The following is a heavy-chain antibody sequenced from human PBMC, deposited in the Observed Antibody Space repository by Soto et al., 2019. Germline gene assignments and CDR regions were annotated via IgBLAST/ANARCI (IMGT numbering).Heavy chain of an antibody. CDR3: ARRAGVTTLSHPTYGMDV. V-gene: IGHV4-59*12. CDR2: IYYSGST. J-gene: IGHJ6*02. D-gene: IGHD4-17*01. Sequence: SETLSLTCTVSGGSISSYYWSWIRQPPGRGLEWIGYIYYSGSTNYNPSLKSRVTISVDTSKNQFSLKLSSVTAADTAVYYCARRAGVTTLSHPTYGMDVWGQGTTVTVSS. CDR1: GGSISSYY.